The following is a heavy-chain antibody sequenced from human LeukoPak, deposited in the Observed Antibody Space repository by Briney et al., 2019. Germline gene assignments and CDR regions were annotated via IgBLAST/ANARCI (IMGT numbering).Heavy chain of an antibody. D-gene: IGHD6-19*01. CDR3: ARGYSSGWYLGAFDI. CDR1: GFTFSSYD. V-gene: IGHV3-13*01. Sequence: PGGSLRLSCAASGFTFSSYDMHWVRQATGKGLEWVSSIGTVGDTYYLGSVKGRFTISRENAKNSLYLQMNSLRAGDTAVYYCARGYSSGWYLGAFDIWGQGTRVTVPS. CDR2: IGTVGDT. J-gene: IGHJ3*02.